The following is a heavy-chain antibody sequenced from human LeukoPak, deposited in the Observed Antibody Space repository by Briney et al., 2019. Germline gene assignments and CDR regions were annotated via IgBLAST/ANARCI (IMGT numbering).Heavy chain of an antibody. V-gene: IGHV1-8*01. CDR1: GYTFTSYD. CDR2: MNPNSGNT. D-gene: IGHD6-13*01. CDR3: ASNAGGYSSSWYIFGPTSRDWFDP. J-gene: IGHJ5*02. Sequence: ASVKVSCKPSGYTFTSYDINWVRQATGQGLEWMGWMNPNSGNTGYAQKFQGRVTMTRNTSISTAYMELSSLRSEDTAVYYCASNAGGYSSSWYIFGPTSRDWFDPWGQGTLVTVSS.